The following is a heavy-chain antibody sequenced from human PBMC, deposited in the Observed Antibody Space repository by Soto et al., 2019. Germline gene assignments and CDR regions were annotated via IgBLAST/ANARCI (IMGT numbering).Heavy chain of an antibody. V-gene: IGHV4-59*01. CDR1: GGSISSYY. CDR3: GRSAAVAGSYGLDV. CDR2: IYYSGST. J-gene: IGHJ6*02. Sequence: QVQLQESGPGLVKPSETLSLICSVSGGSISSYYWTWIRQPPGKGLEWLGYIYYSGSTKYNPSLTSRVTLSVDTAKNQFSLKLSSVTAADTAVYYCGRSAAVAGSYGLDVWGQGSTVTVSS. D-gene: IGHD6-19*01.